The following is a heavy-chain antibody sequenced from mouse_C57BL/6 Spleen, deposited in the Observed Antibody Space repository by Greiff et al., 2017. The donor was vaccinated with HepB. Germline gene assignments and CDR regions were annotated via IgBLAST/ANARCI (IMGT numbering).Heavy chain of an antibody. Sequence: EVKLVESGGGLVQPGGSLSLSCAASGFTFTDYYMSWVRQPPGKALEWLGFIRNKANGYTTEYSASVKGRFTISRDHSQSILYLQMNALRAEDSATYYCARYNDYDVRAMDYWGQGTSVTVSS. CDR3: ARYNDYDVRAMDY. D-gene: IGHD2-4*01. V-gene: IGHV7-3*01. J-gene: IGHJ4*01. CDR1: GFTFTDYY. CDR2: IRNKANGYTT.